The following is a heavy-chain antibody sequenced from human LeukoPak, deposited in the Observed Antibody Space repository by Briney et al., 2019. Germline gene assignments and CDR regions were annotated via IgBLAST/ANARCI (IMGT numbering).Heavy chain of an antibody. J-gene: IGHJ6*02. CDR2: MNPNSGNT. V-gene: IGHV1-8*01. CDR3: VRAMAPLDTFNYQYAMDV. D-gene: IGHD5-24*01. Sequence: ASVKVSCKASGYTFNNYDINWVRQAPGQGLEWMGWMNPNSGNTGYAQKFQGRFTLTRETFISTAYMELSSLRSDDTAVYYCVRAMAPLDTFNYQYAMDVWGQGAMVTVSS. CDR1: GYTFNNYD.